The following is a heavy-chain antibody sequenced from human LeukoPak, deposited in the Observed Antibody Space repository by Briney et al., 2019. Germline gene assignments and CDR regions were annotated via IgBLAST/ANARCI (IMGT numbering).Heavy chain of an antibody. V-gene: IGHV1-69*13. D-gene: IGHD6-19*01. CDR1: GYTFISYY. CDR2: IIPIFGTA. J-gene: IGHJ4*02. CDR3: ARGYSSGWYGGY. Sequence: SVKVSCKASGYTFISYYMHWVRQAPGQGLEWMGGIIPIFGTANYAQKFQGRVTITADESTSTAYMELSSLRSEDTAVYYCARGYSSGWYGGYWGQGTLVTVSS.